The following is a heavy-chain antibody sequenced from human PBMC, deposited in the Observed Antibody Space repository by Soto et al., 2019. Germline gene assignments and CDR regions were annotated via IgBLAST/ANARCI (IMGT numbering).Heavy chain of an antibody. CDR1: GGSISSSNW. Sequence: SETLSLTCAVSGGSISSSNWWSWVRQPPGKGLEWIGEIYHSGSTNYNPSLKSRVTISVDKSKNQFSLKLSSVTAADTAVYYCALTGTTSSWFDPWGQGTLVTVSS. CDR2: IYHSGST. CDR3: ALTGTTSSWFDP. V-gene: IGHV4-4*02. J-gene: IGHJ5*02. D-gene: IGHD1-7*01.